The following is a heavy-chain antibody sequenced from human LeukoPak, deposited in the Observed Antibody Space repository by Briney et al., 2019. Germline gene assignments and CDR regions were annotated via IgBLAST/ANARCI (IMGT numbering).Heavy chain of an antibody. CDR1: GYTFTSYG. Sequence: ASVKVSCKASGYTFTSYGISWVRQAPGQGLEWMGWISAYNGNTNYAQKLQGRVTMTTDTSTSTAYMELRSLRSDDTAVYYCAREYYYDSSGYYPPDYYYYYYMDVWGKGTTVTVSS. CDR3: AREYYYDSSGYYPPDYYYYYYMDV. D-gene: IGHD3-22*01. CDR2: ISAYNGNT. J-gene: IGHJ6*03. V-gene: IGHV1-18*01.